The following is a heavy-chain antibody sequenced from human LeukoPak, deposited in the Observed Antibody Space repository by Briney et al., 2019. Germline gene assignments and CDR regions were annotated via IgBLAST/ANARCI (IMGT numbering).Heavy chain of an antibody. CDR2: ISGSGGST. Sequence: PGGSLRLSCAASGFTFSRYAMSWVRQAPGKGLEWVSAISGSGGSTYYADSVKGRFTISRDNSKNTLYLQMSSLRAEDTAVYYCAKGFKEPVAGPLDYWGQGTLVAVSS. V-gene: IGHV3-23*01. CDR1: GFTFSRYA. J-gene: IGHJ4*02. CDR3: AKGFKEPVAGPLDY. D-gene: IGHD6-19*01.